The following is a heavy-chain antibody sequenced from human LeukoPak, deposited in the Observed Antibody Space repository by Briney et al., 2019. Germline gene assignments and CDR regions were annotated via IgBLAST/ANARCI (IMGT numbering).Heavy chain of an antibody. Sequence: PGGSLRLSCATSGFSFSTYNMNWVRQAPGKGLEWVSSVSSSSSYIYYSDSVKGRFTISRDNAKNSLFLQMNSLRAEDTAVYYCARQSGSYGVYYYYMDVWGKGTTVTISS. CDR1: GFSFSTYN. CDR3: ARQSGSYGVYYYYMDV. V-gene: IGHV3-21*01. CDR2: VSSSSSYI. D-gene: IGHD1-26*01. J-gene: IGHJ6*03.